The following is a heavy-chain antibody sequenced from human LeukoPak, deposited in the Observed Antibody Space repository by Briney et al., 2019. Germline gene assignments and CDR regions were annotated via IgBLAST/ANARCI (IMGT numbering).Heavy chain of an antibody. Sequence: PGGSLRLSCAASGFTFSSYAMSWVRQAPGKGLEWVAFIRYDGNLKWQSDSVRGRFIISRDNSKNTLYLQMNNLRVDDTAVYYCAKGQWLDYWGQGALVTVSS. D-gene: IGHD6-19*01. CDR3: AKGQWLDY. CDR1: GFTFSSYA. J-gene: IGHJ4*02. V-gene: IGHV3-30*02. CDR2: IRYDGNLK.